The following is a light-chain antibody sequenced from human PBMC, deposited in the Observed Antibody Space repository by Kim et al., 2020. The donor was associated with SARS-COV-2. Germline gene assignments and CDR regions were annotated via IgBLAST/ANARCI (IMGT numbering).Light chain of an antibody. J-gene: IGKJ1*01. CDR2: AAS. CDR1: QGINNY. Sequence: DIQMTQSPSSLSASVGDRVTITCRASQGINNYLAWYQQRPGKVPKLLIYAASTLQSGVPSRFSGSGFGTDFALTISSLQPDDGATYYCHKYHRAPDTFGPGTKVDIK. V-gene: IGKV1-27*01. CDR3: HKYHRAPDT.